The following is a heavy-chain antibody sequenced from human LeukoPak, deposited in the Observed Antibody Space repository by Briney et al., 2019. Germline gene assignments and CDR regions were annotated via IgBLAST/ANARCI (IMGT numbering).Heavy chain of an antibody. Sequence: QTGGSLRLSCAASGFTFSSYAMHWVRQAPGKGLEWVALISYDGNNKYYADSVKGRFTISRDNSKNTLYLQMNSLRAEDTAVYYCAKDDYYGSGTYSFDYWGQGTLVTVSS. CDR3: AKDDYYGSGTYSFDY. D-gene: IGHD3-10*01. J-gene: IGHJ4*02. CDR1: GFTFSSYA. V-gene: IGHV3-30*04. CDR2: ISYDGNNK.